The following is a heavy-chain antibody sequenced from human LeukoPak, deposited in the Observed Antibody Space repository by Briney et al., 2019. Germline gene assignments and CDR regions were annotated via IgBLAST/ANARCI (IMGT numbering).Heavy chain of an antibody. CDR2: IWYDGSNK. CDR1: GFTFSSYG. J-gene: IGHJ4*02. Sequence: GGSLRLSCAASGFTFSSYGMHWVRQAPGKGLEWVAVIWYDGSNKYYADSVKGRFTISRDNSKNTLYLQMNSLRAEDTAVYYCAKDRVVVVRLLWYWGQGTLVTVSS. CDR3: AKDRVVVVRLLWY. V-gene: IGHV3-33*06. D-gene: IGHD2-2*01.